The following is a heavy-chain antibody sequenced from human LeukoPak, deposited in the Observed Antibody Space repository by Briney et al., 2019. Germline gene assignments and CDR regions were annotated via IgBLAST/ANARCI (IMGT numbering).Heavy chain of an antibody. CDR3: ARTTEGYCSSASCFGFSYSYYMDV. D-gene: IGHD2-2*01. J-gene: IGHJ6*03. Sequence: SETLSLTCTVPGGSISSSSYYWGWVRQPPGKGLEWIGSIYYGGITYYNPSLKSRVTISVDTSKNQFSLKLSSVIAADTAVYYCARTTEGYCSSASCFGFSYSYYMDVWGKGTTVTVSS. V-gene: IGHV4-39*07. CDR1: GGSISSSSYY. CDR2: IYYGGIT.